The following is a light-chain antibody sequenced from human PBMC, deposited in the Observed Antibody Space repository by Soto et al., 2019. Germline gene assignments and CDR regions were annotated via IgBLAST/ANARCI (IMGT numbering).Light chain of an antibody. J-gene: IGLJ1*01. CDR1: KLGDKY. V-gene: IGLV3-1*01. Sequence: SYELTQPPSVSVSPGQTASITCSGDKLGDKYASWYQQKPGQSPVLVIYQDSKRPSGIPERFSGSNSGNTATLTISGTQAMDEADYYCPAWDSSTGVFGTGTKLTVL. CDR3: PAWDSSTGV. CDR2: QDS.